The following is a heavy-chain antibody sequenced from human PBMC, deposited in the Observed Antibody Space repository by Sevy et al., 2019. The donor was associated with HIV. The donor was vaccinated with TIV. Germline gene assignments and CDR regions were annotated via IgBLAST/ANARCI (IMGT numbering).Heavy chain of an antibody. J-gene: IGHJ4*02. D-gene: IGHD3-22*01. Sequence: GGSLRLSCAASGFTFSSYAMHWVRQAPGKGLEWVAVISYDGSNKYYADSVKGRFTISRDNSKNTLYLQMNSLRAEDTAVYYCAGVAGVGVTSLPPLSWGQGTLVTVSS. CDR3: AGVAGVGVTSLPPLS. CDR1: GFTFSSYA. V-gene: IGHV3-30-3*01. CDR2: ISYDGSNK.